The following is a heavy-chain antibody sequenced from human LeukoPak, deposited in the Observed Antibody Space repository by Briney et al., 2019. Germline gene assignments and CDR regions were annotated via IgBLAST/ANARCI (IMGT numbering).Heavy chain of an antibody. V-gene: IGHV3-30*02. Sequence: GGSLRLSCAASGFSFSSYGMYWVRQAPGKGLEWVAFIRYDGSSKYYADSVKGRFSISRDNSENMLSLQMNRLRPEDTAVYYCAKAYYDSSGYYYFDYWGQGTLVTVSS. CDR1: GFSFSSYG. CDR2: IRYDGSSK. D-gene: IGHD3-22*01. CDR3: AKAYYDSSGYYYFDY. J-gene: IGHJ4*02.